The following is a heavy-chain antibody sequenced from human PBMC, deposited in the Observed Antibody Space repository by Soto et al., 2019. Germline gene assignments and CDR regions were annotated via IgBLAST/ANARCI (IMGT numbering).Heavy chain of an antibody. CDR3: ARSQGPNYDILTGYYPTGAFDI. CDR1: GFTFSSYS. CDR2: ISSSSSYI. D-gene: IGHD3-9*01. J-gene: IGHJ3*02. V-gene: IGHV3-21*01. Sequence: PGGSLRLSCAASGFTFSSYSMNWVRQAPGKGLEWVSSISSSSSYIYYADSVKGRFTISRDNAKNSLYLQMNSLRAEDTAVYYCARSQGPNYDILTGYYPTGAFDIWGQGTMVTVSS.